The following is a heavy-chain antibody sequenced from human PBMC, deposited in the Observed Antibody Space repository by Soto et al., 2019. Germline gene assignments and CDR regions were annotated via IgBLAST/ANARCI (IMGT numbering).Heavy chain of an antibody. CDR3: ARVKRANSGYDGVDP. CDR1: GGSISSGGYC. D-gene: IGHD5-12*01. J-gene: IGHJ5*02. CDR2: IFHTGST. Sequence: SETLSLTCAVSGGSISSGGYCWSWIRQSPGKGLEWIGYIFHTGSTYYNPSLKSRVTMSIDTSKNQFSLKLSSMAAADTAMYYCARVKRANSGYDGVDPWGQGTLVTVSS. V-gene: IGHV4-30-2*06.